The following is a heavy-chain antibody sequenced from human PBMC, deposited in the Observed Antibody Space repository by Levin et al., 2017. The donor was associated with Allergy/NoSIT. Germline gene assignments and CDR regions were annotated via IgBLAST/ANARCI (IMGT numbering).Heavy chain of an antibody. J-gene: IGHJ3*02. CDR3: ARRDTSLGYALDI. CDR2: IDPSDSYT. D-gene: IGHD2-2*01. Sequence: GGSLRLSCKGSGYSFTTYWINWVRQMPGKGLEWMGRIDPSDSYTNYSPSFQGHVTISADRSISTAYLQWSSLKASDTAMYYCARRDTSLGYALDIWGQGTMVTVSS. V-gene: IGHV5-10-1*01. CDR1: GYSFTTYW.